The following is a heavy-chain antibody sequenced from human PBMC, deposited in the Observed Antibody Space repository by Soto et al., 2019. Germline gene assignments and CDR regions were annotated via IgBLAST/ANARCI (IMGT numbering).Heavy chain of an antibody. CDR2: IYYSGST. V-gene: IGHV4-59*08. D-gene: IGHD4-17*01. CDR3: ARHRSAMTTVTTAKLYYYYYMDV. Sequence: SETLSLACTVSGGSISSYYWSWIRQPPGKGLEWIGYIYYSGSTNYNPSLKSRVTISVDTSKNQFSLKLSSVTAADTAVYYCARHRSAMTTVTTAKLYYYYYMDVWGKGTTVTVSS. CDR1: GGSISSYY. J-gene: IGHJ6*03.